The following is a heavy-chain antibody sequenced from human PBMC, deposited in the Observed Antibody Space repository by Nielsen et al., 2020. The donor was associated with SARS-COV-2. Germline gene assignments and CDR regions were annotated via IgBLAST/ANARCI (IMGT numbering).Heavy chain of an antibody. CDR1: GASISSDNW. V-gene: IGHV4-4*02. D-gene: IGHD6-19*01. J-gene: IGHJ4*02. Sequence: SETLSLTCAVSGASISSDNWWSWVRQPPGKGLGGIGEAFHAGSSGSTNYNPSLKSRVTLSVDKSKNQVSLTLNSVTAADTAVYYCARERVSGILEYWGQGSLVTVSS. CDR2: AFHAGSSGST. CDR3: ARERVSGILEY.